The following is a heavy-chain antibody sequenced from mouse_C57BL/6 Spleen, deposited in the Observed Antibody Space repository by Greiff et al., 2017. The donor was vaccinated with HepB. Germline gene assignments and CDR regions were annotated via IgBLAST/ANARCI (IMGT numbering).Heavy chain of an antibody. J-gene: IGHJ4*01. V-gene: IGHV1-55*01. CDR3: ARYGNMGYDGHYYAMDY. D-gene: IGHD2-2*01. CDR1: GYTFTSYW. Sequence: QVQLQQPGAELVKPGASVKMSCKASGYTFTSYWITWVKQRPGQGLEWIGDIYPGSGSTNYNEKFKSKATLTVDTSSSTAYMQLSSLTSEDSAVYYCARYGNMGYDGHYYAMDYWGQGTSVTVSS. CDR2: IYPGSGST.